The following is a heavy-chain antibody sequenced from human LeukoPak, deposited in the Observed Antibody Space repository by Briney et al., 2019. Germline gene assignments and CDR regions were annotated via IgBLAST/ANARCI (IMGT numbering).Heavy chain of an antibody. CDR3: ARERTSSSWYGGNWFDP. Sequence: PSETLSLTCTVSGGSISSYYWSWIRQPAGKGLEWIGRIYTSGSTNYNPSLKSRVTISVDTSKNQFSLKLSSVTAADTAVYYCARERTSSSWYGGNWFDPWGQGTLVTVSS. V-gene: IGHV4-4*07. CDR1: GGSISSYY. D-gene: IGHD6-13*01. CDR2: IYTSGST. J-gene: IGHJ5*02.